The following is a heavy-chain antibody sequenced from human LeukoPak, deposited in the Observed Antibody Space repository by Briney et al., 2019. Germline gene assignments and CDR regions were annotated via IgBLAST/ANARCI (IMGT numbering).Heavy chain of an antibody. CDR3: ARGGRSYDILTGYYRSWFDP. V-gene: IGHV4-34*01. J-gene: IGHJ5*02. Sequence: SETLSLTCAVYGGSFSGYYWSWIRQPPGKGLEWIGEINHSGSTNYNPSLKSRVTISVDTSKNQFSLKLSSVTAADTAVYYCARGGRSYDILTGYYRSWFDPWGQGTLVTVSS. CDR1: GGSFSGYY. CDR2: INHSGST. D-gene: IGHD3-9*01.